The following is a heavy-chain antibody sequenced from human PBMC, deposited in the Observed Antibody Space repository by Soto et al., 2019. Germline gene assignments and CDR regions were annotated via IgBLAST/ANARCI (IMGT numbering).Heavy chain of an antibody. V-gene: IGHV3-23*01. CDR3: AKGGYYDILTGYYKRDFYGMDV. Sequence: GGSLRLSCAASGFTFSSYAMSWVRQAPGKGLEWVSAISGSGGSTYYADSVKGRFTISRDNSKNTLYLQMNSLRAENTAVYYCAKGGYYDILTGYYKRDFYGMDVWGQGTTVTVSS. D-gene: IGHD3-9*01. J-gene: IGHJ6*02. CDR1: GFTFSSYA. CDR2: ISGSGGST.